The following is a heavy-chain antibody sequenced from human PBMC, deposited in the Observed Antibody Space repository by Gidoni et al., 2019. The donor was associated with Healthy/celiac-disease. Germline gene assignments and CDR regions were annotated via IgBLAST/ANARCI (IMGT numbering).Heavy chain of an antibody. V-gene: IGHV3-23*01. CDR3: AKGTTLGRYYYYGMDV. D-gene: IGHD4-17*01. CDR2: ISGSGGST. Sequence: EVQLLESGGGLVQPGGSLRLSCAASGFTFSSYAMSWVRQAPGKGLGWVSAISGSGGSTYYADSVKGRFTISRDNSKNTLYLQMNSLRAEDTAVYYCAKGTTLGRYYYYGMDVWGQGTTVTVSS. J-gene: IGHJ6*02. CDR1: GFTFSSYA.